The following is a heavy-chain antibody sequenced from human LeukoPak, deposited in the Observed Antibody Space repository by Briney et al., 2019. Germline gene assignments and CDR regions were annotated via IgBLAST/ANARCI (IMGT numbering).Heavy chain of an antibody. D-gene: IGHD1-26*01. CDR3: ARDRYYSGSSSDY. Sequence: ASVKVSCKASGYTFTDYYVHWVRQAPGQGLEWMGWINPSSGGTNYAQKFQGRVTMTRDTSISTAYMELSWLRSDDTAVYYCARDRYYSGSSSDYWGQGTLVTVSS. V-gene: IGHV1-2*02. CDR1: GYTFTDYY. CDR2: INPSSGGT. J-gene: IGHJ4*02.